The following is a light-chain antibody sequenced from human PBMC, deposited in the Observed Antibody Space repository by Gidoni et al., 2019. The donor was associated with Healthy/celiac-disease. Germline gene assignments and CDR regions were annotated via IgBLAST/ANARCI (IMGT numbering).Light chain of an antibody. Sequence: IQMTQSPSSLSASVGDRVTITCRASQSISSYLNWYQQNPGKAPKLLIYAASSLQSGVPSRFSGSGSGTDFTRTISSLQPEDFATYYCQQSYSTPLTFGGGTKVEIK. CDR1: QSISSY. CDR2: AAS. J-gene: IGKJ4*01. CDR3: QQSYSTPLT. V-gene: IGKV1-39*01.